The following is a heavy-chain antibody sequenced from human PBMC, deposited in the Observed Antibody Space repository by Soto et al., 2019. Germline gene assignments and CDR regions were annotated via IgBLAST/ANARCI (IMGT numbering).Heavy chain of an antibody. CDR1: GFTFSSYG. J-gene: IGHJ3*02. Sequence: PGGSLRLSCAASGFTFSSYGMHWVRQAPGKGLEWVAVISYDGSNKYYADSVKGRFTISRDNSKNTLYLQMNSLRAEDTAVYYCAKGLIVVGATYLGISATDAFDIWGQGTMVTVSS. D-gene: IGHD1-26*01. CDR3: AKGLIVVGATYLGISATDAFDI. V-gene: IGHV3-30*18. CDR2: ISYDGSNK.